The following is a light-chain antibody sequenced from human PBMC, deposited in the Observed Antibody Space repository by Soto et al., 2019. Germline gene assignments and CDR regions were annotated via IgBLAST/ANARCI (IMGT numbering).Light chain of an antibody. J-gene: IGLJ2*01. Sequence: QAVVTQEPSLSVSPGGTVTLTCGASTGAVTSGHYLFWFQQKPGQAPRTLIYDINNKHSWTPARFSGSLLGGKAALTLSGAQPEDEADYYCLLSYRGARVFGGGTKLTVL. V-gene: IGLV7-46*01. CDR1: TGAVTSGHY. CDR2: DIN. CDR3: LLSYRGARV.